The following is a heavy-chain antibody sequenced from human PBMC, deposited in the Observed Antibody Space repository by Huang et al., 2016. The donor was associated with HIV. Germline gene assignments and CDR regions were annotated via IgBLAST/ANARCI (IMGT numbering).Heavy chain of an antibody. J-gene: IGHJ4*02. CDR2: IIPGDSDT. CDR3: ARRFSSSSGYFDY. Sequence: VQLVQSGAEVKKPGESLKISCKGSGYSFSSYWIAWVRQMPGKVLAWMGIIIPGDSDTPSGPSFEGQGTISADKSIGTAYLQWSSLKASDTAMYYCARRFSSSSGYFDYWGQGSLVTVSS. CDR1: GYSFSSYW. V-gene: IGHV5-51*01. D-gene: IGHD6-6*01.